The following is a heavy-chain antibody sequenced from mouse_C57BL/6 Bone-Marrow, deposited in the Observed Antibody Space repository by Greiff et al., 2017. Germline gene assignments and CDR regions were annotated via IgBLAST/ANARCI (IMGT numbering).Heavy chain of an antibody. D-gene: IGHD2-4*01. CDR3: AMVYYDYDVYAMDY. J-gene: IGHJ4*01. CDR2: ISDGGSYT. CDR1: GFTFSSYA. V-gene: IGHV5-4*03. Sequence: EVKLVESGGGLVKPGGSLKLSCAASGFTFSSYAMSWVRQTPEKRLEWVATISDGGSYTYYPDNVKGRFTISSDNAKNNLYLQMSHLKSEDTAMYYCAMVYYDYDVYAMDYWGQGTSVTVSS.